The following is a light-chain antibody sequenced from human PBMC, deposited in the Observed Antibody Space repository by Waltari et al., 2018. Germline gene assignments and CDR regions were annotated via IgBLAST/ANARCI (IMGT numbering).Light chain of an antibody. CDR2: GNN. Sequence: QAVLTQPPSVSGAPGQRVPIPCTGSSSHLWAGFYVNWYQEVPGTAPKLLIYGNNNRPSGVPDRFSGSKSGTSASLAITGLQAEDEADYYCQSYDTTLSGSAFGGGTKLTVL. CDR3: QSYDTTLSGSA. V-gene: IGLV1-40*01. CDR1: SSHLWAGFY. J-gene: IGLJ2*01.